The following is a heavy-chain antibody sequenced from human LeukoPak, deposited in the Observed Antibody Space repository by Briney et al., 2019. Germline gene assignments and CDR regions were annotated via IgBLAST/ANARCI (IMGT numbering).Heavy chain of an antibody. D-gene: IGHD3-22*01. J-gene: IGHJ4*02. Sequence: GGSLRLSCAASGFTFSRYAMSWVHQAPGKGLEWVSAVNGSGGSTYYADSVKGRFTISRDNSKNTMYLQMNSLRAEDTAVYYCAKDYYDSSGYYYAHFDYWGQGTLVTVSS. CDR2: VNGSGGST. CDR1: GFTFSRYA. CDR3: AKDYYDSSGYYYAHFDY. V-gene: IGHV3-23*01.